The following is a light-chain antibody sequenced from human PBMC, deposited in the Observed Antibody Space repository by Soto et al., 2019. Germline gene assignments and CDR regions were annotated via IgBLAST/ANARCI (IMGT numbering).Light chain of an antibody. CDR1: QSFSSY. J-gene: IGKJ4*01. V-gene: IGKV1-39*01. CDR3: LQRYSTPPT. CDR2: AAS. Sequence: DIQMTQSPSSLSASVGDRVTITCRASQSFSSYLNWYQQKPGKAPKLLIYAASSLQSGVASRFSGSGSGTDFTLTISSLQPEDFATYYCLQRYSTPPTFGGGTKLAIK.